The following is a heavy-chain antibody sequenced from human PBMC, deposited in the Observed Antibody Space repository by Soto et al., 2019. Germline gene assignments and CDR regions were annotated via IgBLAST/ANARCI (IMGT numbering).Heavy chain of an antibody. CDR2: ISSTTNYI. CDR1: GFTFTRYS. V-gene: IGHV3-21*04. D-gene: IGHD3-10*01. J-gene: IGHJ4*01. CDR3: ARRVNPGAGSQAFDY. Sequence: PGGSLRLSCAASGFTFTRYSMNWVRQAPGKGLEWVSSISSTTNYIYYGDSMKGRFTISRDNSKNTLFLQMNSLRAEDTAIYYCARRVNPGAGSQAFDYIGQRTLV.